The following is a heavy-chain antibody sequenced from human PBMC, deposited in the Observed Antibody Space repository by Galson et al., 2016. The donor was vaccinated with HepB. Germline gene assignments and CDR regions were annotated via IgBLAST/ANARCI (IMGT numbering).Heavy chain of an antibody. CDR1: GYTFTNYD. V-gene: IGHV1-8*01. CDR3: ARGRSWDVAVVAAALGN. D-gene: IGHD2-15*01. CDR2: MNPSSANT. J-gene: IGHJ4*02. Sequence: SVRVSCKASGYTFTNYDITWVRQAPGQGLEWMGWMNPSSANTGYAQKFRGRVTMTRDTSITTASMELRSLTSDDTAVYFCARGRSWDVAVVAAALGNWGQGTRVTVSS.